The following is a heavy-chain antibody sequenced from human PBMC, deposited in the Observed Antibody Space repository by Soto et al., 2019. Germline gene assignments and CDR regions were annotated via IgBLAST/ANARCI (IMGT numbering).Heavy chain of an antibody. Sequence: SETLSLTCTVSGYSISSGYYWGWIRQPPGKGLEWIGSIYHSGSTYYNPSLKSRVTISVDTSKNQFSLKLSSVTAADTAVYYCARAHYDILTGYYFDYWGQGTLVTVSS. CDR3: ARAHYDILTGYYFDY. V-gene: IGHV4-38-2*02. J-gene: IGHJ4*02. CDR1: GYSISSGYY. CDR2: IYHSGST. D-gene: IGHD3-9*01.